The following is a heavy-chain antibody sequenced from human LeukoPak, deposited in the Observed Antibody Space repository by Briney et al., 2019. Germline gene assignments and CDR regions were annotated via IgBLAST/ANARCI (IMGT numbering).Heavy chain of an antibody. CDR1: GFTFSSYS. CDR2: ISSSSSYI. D-gene: IGHD2-15*01. CDR3: ASWGRVVVAAIGRDY. Sequence: GGSLRLSCAASGFTFSSYSMNWVRQAPGKGLEWVSSISSSSSYIYYADSVKGRFTISRDNAKNSLYLQMNSLRAEDTAVYYCASWGRVVVAAIGRDYWGQGPLVTVSS. V-gene: IGHV3-21*01. J-gene: IGHJ4*02.